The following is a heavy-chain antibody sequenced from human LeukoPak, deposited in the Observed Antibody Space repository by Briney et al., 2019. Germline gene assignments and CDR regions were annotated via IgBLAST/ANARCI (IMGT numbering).Heavy chain of an antibody. D-gene: IGHD6-13*01. J-gene: IGHJ4*02. CDR2: IYSCGST. V-gene: IGHV3-53*01. CDR3: TKDRRGPAAGTWYFDS. CDR1: GFTVSSNY. Sequence: GGSLRLSCAASGFTVSSNYMSWVRQAPGKGLEWVSVIYSCGSTYYADSVKGRFTISRDNSKNTVYLQLNSLRAGDTAIYYCTKDRRGPAAGTWYFDSWGQGTLVTVSS.